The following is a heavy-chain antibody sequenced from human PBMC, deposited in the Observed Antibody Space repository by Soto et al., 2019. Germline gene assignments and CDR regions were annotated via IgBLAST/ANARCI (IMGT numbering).Heavy chain of an antibody. V-gene: IGHV1-8*02. CDR1: GYTFINFD. D-gene: IGHD6-13*01. J-gene: IGHJ5*02. Sequence: ASVKVSCKASGYTFINFDISWVRQAAGQGLEWLGWMNPGSGKTGYASKFQGRVAMTRDASTGTSHLELSSLISDDTAVYYCARMASAGTLNWFDPWGQGTLVTVSS. CDR3: ARMASAGTLNWFDP. CDR2: MNPGSGKT.